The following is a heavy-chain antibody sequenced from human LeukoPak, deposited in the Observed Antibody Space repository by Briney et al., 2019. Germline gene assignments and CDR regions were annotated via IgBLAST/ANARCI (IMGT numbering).Heavy chain of an antibody. D-gene: IGHD3-3*01. V-gene: IGHV3-7*01. Sequence: GGSLRLSCAASGFTFSSYWMSWVRQAPGKGPEWVANIKQDGSEKYYVDSVKGRFTISRDNAKNSLYLQMNSLRAQDTAVYYCARDQDTIFGVVIPDYWGQGTLVTVSS. CDR2: IKQDGSEK. CDR3: ARDQDTIFGVVIPDY. CDR1: GFTFSSYW. J-gene: IGHJ4*02.